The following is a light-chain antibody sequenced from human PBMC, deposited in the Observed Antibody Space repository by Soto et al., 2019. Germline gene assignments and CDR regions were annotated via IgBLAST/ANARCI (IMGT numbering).Light chain of an antibody. CDR2: EGS. V-gene: IGLV2-23*01. J-gene: IGLJ1*01. Sequence: QSVLTQPASVSGSPGQSITISCTGTSSDVGNYNLVSWYQQRPGKAPKLMIYEGSRRPSGVSNRFSGSKSGNAASLTISGLQAEDEADYYCCSYASDSTYVLGSGTKVTVL. CDR3: CSYASDSTYV. CDR1: SSDVGNYNL.